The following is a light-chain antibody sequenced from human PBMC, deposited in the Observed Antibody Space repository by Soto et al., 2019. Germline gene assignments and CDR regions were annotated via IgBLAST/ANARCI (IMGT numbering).Light chain of an antibody. CDR2: GAS. J-gene: IGKJ1*01. V-gene: IGKV3-20*01. Sequence: EIVMTQSPATLSVSPGERATLSCRASQSVNIHLAWYQQKPGQAPRLLIYGASARATGIPDRFSGSGSGTDFTLTISRLEPEDFAVYYCQQYGSSRTFGQGTKVDIK. CDR1: QSVNIH. CDR3: QQYGSSRT.